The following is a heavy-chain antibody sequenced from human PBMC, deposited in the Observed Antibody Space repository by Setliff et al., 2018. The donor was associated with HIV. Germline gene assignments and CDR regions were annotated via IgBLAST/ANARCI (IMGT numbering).Heavy chain of an antibody. V-gene: IGHV4-38-2*01. CDR3: ARVSQGPDY. Sequence: SETLSLTCAVSGYSISSGYYWGWIRQPPGKGLEWIGSIYHSGSTYYNPSLQSRVTISVDTSKNQFSLMLTSATAADTAVYYCARVSQGPDYWGQGTLVTVSS. CDR2: IYHSGST. CDR1: GYSISSGYY. J-gene: IGHJ4*02.